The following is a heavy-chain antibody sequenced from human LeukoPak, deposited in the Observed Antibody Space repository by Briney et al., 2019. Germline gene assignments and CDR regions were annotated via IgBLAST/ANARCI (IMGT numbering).Heavy chain of an antibody. J-gene: IGHJ4*02. CDR3: AKDGWAVAGHFDY. CDR1: GFTFSSYW. D-gene: IGHD6-19*01. CDR2: ISGSGLST. Sequence: TGGSLRLSCAASGFTFSSYWMSWVRQAPGKGLEWVSAISGSGLSTYYVDSVKGRFTISRDNSKNTLYLQMNSLRADDTAVYYCAKDGWAVAGHFDYWGQGTLVTVPS. V-gene: IGHV3-23*01.